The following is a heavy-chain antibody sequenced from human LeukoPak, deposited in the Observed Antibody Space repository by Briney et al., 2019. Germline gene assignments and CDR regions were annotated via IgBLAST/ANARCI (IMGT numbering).Heavy chain of an antibody. CDR3: ARSGRSGWYPY. D-gene: IGHD6-19*01. V-gene: IGHV3-33*01. CDR2: IWYDGSNK. J-gene: IGHJ4*02. CDR1: GLTFSSYG. Sequence: GGSLRLSCAASGLTFSSYGMHWVRQAPGKGLEWVAVIWYDGSNKYYADSVKGRFTISRDNSKNTLYLQMNSLRAEDTAVYYCARSGRSGWYPYWGQGTLVTVSS.